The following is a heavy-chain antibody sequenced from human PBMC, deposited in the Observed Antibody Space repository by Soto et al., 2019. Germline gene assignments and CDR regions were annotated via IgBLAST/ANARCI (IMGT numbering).Heavy chain of an antibody. Sequence: HLVQSGPEVKKPGASVTVSCKTSGDTFTNFGLSWVRQAPGQGLEWMGWIATYNSNKNYAQKFQGRLTLTTDTSTSTGYMELKSLEYEDTAVYYCARVLRGVVNWFDPWGQGTLVTVSS. D-gene: IGHD3-10*01. J-gene: IGHJ5*02. CDR2: IATYNSNK. CDR1: GDTFTNFG. V-gene: IGHV1-18*01. CDR3: ARVLRGVVNWFDP.